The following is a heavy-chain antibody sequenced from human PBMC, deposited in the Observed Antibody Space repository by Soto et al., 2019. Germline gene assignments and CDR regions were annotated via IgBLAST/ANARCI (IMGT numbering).Heavy chain of an antibody. Sequence: EVQLVETGGGLIQPGGSLRLSCAASGFTVSSNYMSWVRQAPGKGLEWVSVIYSGGSTYYADSVKGRFTISRDNSKNTLYLQMNSLRAEDTAVYYCAREGGGGSGSYYLDYWGQGTLVTVSS. CDR2: IYSGGST. D-gene: IGHD3-10*01. J-gene: IGHJ4*02. V-gene: IGHV3-53*02. CDR1: GFTVSSNY. CDR3: AREGGGGSGSYYLDY.